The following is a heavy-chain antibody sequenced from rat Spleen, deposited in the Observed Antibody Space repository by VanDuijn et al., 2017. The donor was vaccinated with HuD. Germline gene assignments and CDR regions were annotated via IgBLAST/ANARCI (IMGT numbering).Heavy chain of an antibody. CDR3: ARHGFDY. CDR2: ISYDGSTT. V-gene: IGHV5-7*01. Sequence: EVQLVESGGGLVQPGRSMKLSCAASGFTFSHYDMAWVRQAPKKGLEWVAFISYDGSTTYYRDSVKGRFTISRDNVKNTLYVQMDSLRSEDTATYYCARHGFDYWGQGVMVTVSS. J-gene: IGHJ2*01. CDR1: GFTFSHYD.